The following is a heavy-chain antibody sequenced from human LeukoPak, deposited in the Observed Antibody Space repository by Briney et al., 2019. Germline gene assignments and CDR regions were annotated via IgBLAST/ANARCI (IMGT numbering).Heavy chain of an antibody. CDR1: GFTFSSYG. V-gene: IGHV3-30*02. CDR3: AKATGRDSSGYSIDY. D-gene: IGHD3-22*01. J-gene: IGHJ4*02. Sequence: GGSLRLSCAASGFTFSSYGMHWVRQAPGKGLEWVAFIRYDGSNKYYADSVKGRFTISRDNSKNTLYLQMNSLRAEDTAEYYCAKATGRDSSGYSIDYWGQGTLVTVSS. CDR2: IRYDGSNK.